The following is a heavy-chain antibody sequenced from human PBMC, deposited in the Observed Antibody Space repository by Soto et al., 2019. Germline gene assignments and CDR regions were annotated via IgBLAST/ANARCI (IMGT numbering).Heavy chain of an antibody. Sequence: GGSLRLSCAASEFTFSSYGMHWVRQAPGKGLEWVAVISYDGSNKYYADSVKGRFTISRDNSKNTLYLQMNSLRAEDTAVYYCAKDYDYGDYVLADWGQGTLVTVSS. J-gene: IGHJ4*02. D-gene: IGHD4-17*01. CDR1: EFTFSSYG. V-gene: IGHV3-30*18. CDR3: AKDYDYGDYVLAD. CDR2: ISYDGSNK.